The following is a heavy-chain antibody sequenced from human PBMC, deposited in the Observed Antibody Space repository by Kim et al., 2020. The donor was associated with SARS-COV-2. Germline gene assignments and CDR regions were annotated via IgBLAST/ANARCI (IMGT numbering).Heavy chain of an antibody. CDR3: ARALFSATYYFDY. Sequence: SETLSLTCTVSGGSISSDYWSWIRQPAGKGLEWIGRMYPSGSTNYNPSLKGRVTMSIDTSKNQFSLKLSSVTAADTAVYYCARALFSATYYFDYWGQGTLVTVSS. D-gene: IGHD2-15*01. CDR1: GGSISSDY. J-gene: IGHJ4*02. V-gene: IGHV4-4*07. CDR2: MYPSGST.